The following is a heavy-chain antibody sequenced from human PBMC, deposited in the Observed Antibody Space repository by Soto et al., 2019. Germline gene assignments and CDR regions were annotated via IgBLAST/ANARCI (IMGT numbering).Heavy chain of an antibody. CDR1: GFTVSSNY. V-gene: IGHV3-66*01. CDR3: ARDLYPGLDY. J-gene: IGHJ4*02. CDR2: IYSGGST. Sequence: EVQLVESGGGLVQPGGSLRLSCAASGFTVSSNYMSWVRQAPGKGLEWVSVIYSGGSTNYADSVKGRFTISRDTSKTTLYLQMNSLRAEDTAVYYCARDLYPGLDYWGQGTLVTVSS. D-gene: IGHD3-16*02.